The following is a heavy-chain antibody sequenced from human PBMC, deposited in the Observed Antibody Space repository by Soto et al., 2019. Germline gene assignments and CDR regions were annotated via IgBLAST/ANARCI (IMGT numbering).Heavy chain of an antibody. CDR2: IYPGDSDT. Sequence: PGESLKISCKGSGYSFTSYWIGWVRQMPGKGLEWMGIIYPGDSDTRYSPSIQGQVTISADKSISTAYLQWSSLKASDTAMFYCSRHGSSGYGSGKGSYYYYGMDVWGQGTTVTVSS. J-gene: IGHJ6*02. CDR3: SRHGSSGYGSGKGSYYYYGMDV. CDR1: GYSFTSYW. D-gene: IGHD3-10*01. V-gene: IGHV5-51*01.